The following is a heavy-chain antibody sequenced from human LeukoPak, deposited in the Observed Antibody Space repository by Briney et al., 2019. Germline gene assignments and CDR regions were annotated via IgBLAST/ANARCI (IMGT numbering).Heavy chain of an antibody. D-gene: IGHD3-16*01. J-gene: IGHJ5*02. Sequence: ASVKVSRKASGYTFTSYDINWVRQATGQGLEWMGWMNPNSGNTGYAQKFQGRVTMTRNTSISTAYMELSSLRSEDTAVYYCARGLRRGNWFDPWGQGTLVTVSS. CDR2: MNPNSGNT. CDR3: ARGLRRGNWFDP. CDR1: GYTFTSYD. V-gene: IGHV1-8*01.